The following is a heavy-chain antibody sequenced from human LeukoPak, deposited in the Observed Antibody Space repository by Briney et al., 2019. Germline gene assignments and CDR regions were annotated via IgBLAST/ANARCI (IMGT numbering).Heavy chain of an antibody. CDR3: ARASTVAGSGLLDY. J-gene: IGHJ4*02. CDR2: IYYSGST. Sequence: SETLSLTCTVSGGSISSYYWSWIRQPPGKGLEWIGYIYYSGSTNYNPSLKSRVTISVDTSKNQFSLKLSSVTAADTAVYYCARASTVAGSGLLDYWGQGTLVTVSS. D-gene: IGHD6-19*01. CDR1: GGSISSYY. V-gene: IGHV4-59*12.